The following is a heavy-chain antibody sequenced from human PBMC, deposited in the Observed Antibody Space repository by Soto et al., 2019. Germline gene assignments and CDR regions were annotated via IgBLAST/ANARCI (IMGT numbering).Heavy chain of an antibody. CDR2: ISGSGGST. V-gene: IGHV3-23*01. J-gene: IGHJ4*02. Sequence: PGGSLRLSCAASGFTFSSYAMSWVRQAPGKGLEWVSAISGSGGSTYYADSVKGRFTISRDNSKNTLYLQMNSLRAEDTAVYYCAKSLSLIAAGSHSVFDYWGQGTLVTVSS. D-gene: IGHD6-13*01. CDR1: GFTFSSYA. CDR3: AKSLSLIAAGSHSVFDY.